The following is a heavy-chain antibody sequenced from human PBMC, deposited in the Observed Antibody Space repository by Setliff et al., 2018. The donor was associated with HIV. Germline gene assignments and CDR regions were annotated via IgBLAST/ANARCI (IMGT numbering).Heavy chain of an antibody. CDR1: GGSFSGYY. CDR2: INHTGST. J-gene: IGHJ4*02. D-gene: IGHD3-22*01. Sequence: SETLSLTCDVYGGSFSGYYWNWIRQPPGKGLEWIGEINHTGSTNYNPSLKSRVTISVDTSKNQFSLKLSSVTAADTAVYYCARGHRLLFYESSGYYGYWGQGTLVTVSS. CDR3: ARGHRLLFYESSGYYGY. V-gene: IGHV4-34*01.